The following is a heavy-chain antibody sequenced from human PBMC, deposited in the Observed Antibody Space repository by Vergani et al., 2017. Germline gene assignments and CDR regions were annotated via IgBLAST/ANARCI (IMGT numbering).Heavy chain of an antibody. J-gene: IGHJ5*02. CDR2: IYPGDSDT. D-gene: IGHD2-2*01. V-gene: IGHV5-51*01. Sequence: EVQLVQSGAEVKKPGESLKISCKGSGYSFTSYWIGWVRQMPGKGLEWMGIIYPGDSDTRYSPSFQGQVTISADKSISTAYLQWSSLKASDTAMYYCARPLRGYCSSTSCPMAWFDPWGQGILVTVSS. CDR1: GYSFTSYW. CDR3: ARPLRGYCSSTSCPMAWFDP.